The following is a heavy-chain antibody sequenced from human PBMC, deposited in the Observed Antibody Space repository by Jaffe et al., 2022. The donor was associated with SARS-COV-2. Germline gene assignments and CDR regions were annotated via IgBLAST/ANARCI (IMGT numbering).Heavy chain of an antibody. V-gene: IGHV4-38-2*02. CDR3: ARDWYSWNDGNYFDY. D-gene: IGHD1-1*01. CDR2: INHSGST. CDR1: GYSISSGYY. Sequence: QVQLQESGPGLVKPSETLSLTCTVSGYSISSGYYWAWIRQPPGKGLEWIGSINHSGSTYYYPSLKSRVTLSVDTSKNQFSLKLGSVTAADTAVYYCARDWYSWNDGNYFDYWGQGTLVTVSS. J-gene: IGHJ4*02.